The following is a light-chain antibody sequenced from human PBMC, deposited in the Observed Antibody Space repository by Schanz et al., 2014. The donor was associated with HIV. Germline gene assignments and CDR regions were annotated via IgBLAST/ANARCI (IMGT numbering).Light chain of an antibody. J-gene: IGKJ4*01. CDR2: AAS. V-gene: IGKV1-27*01. CDR1: QDISNS. CDR3: RQHNSYPIT. Sequence: DIQMTQSPSSLSASVGDRVTITCRASQDISNSLAWYQQKPGTVPKLLIYAASSLQSGVPARFSGRGSGTDFTLTISGLQPEDVATYYCRQHNSYPITGGGGTKVEIK.